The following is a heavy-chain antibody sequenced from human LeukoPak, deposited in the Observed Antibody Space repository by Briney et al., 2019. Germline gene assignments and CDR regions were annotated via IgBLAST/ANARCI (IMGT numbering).Heavy chain of an antibody. V-gene: IGHV3-20*04. Sequence: PGGSLRLSCAASGFTFDDYGMSWVRQAPGKGLEWVSGINWNGGSTGYADSVKGRFTISRDNAKNSLYLQMNSLRAEDTALYYCARDRAHDGGGVNANDYWGQGTLVTVSS. D-gene: IGHD5-24*01. CDR2: INWNGGST. CDR3: ARDRAHDGGGVNANDY. CDR1: GFTFDDYG. J-gene: IGHJ4*02.